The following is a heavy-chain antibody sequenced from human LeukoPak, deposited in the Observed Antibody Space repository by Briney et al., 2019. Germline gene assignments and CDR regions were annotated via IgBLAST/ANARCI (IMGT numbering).Heavy chain of an antibody. CDR2: ISGSGGST. J-gene: IGHJ6*03. CDR3: ARDGRLGYCSGGSCRYYYYYYYMDV. V-gene: IGHV3-23*01. CDR1: GFTFSSYA. D-gene: IGHD2-15*01. Sequence: GGSLRLSCAASGFTFSSYAMSWVRQAPGKGLEWVSAISGSGGSTYYADSVKGRFTISRDNSKNTLYLQMNSLRAEDTAVYYCARDGRLGYCSGGSCRYYYYYYYMDVWGKGTTVTVS.